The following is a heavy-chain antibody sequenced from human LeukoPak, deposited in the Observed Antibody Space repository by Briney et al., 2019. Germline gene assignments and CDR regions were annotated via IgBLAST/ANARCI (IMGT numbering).Heavy chain of an antibody. D-gene: IGHD3-22*01. CDR2: ISAYNGNT. CDR1: GYTFTSYG. Sequence: ASVKVSCKASGYTFTSYGISWVRQAPGQGLEWMGWISAYNGNTNFAQKLQGRVTLTTDTSTGTAYMELRSLRSDDTAVYYCAGYYYDSSGHPRPWFDPWGQGTLVTVSS. CDR3: AGYYYDSSGHPRPWFDP. J-gene: IGHJ5*02. V-gene: IGHV1-18*01.